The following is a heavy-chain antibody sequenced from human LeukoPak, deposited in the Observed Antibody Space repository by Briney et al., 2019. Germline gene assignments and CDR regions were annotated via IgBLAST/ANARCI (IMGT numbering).Heavy chain of an antibody. Sequence: GASVKVSCKASGYTFTSYYMHWVRQAPGQGLEWMGIINPSGGSTSYAQKFQGRVTMTRDTSTSTAYMELSSLRSEDTAVYYCARGREIVVVPAASYYYYGMDVWGKGTTVTVSS. CDR1: GYTFTSYY. V-gene: IGHV1-46*01. CDR2: INPSGGST. D-gene: IGHD2-2*01. J-gene: IGHJ6*04. CDR3: ARGREIVVVPAASYYYYGMDV.